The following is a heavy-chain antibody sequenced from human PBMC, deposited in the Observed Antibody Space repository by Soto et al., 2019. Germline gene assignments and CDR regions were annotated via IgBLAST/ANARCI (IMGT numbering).Heavy chain of an antibody. CDR2: ISGGGERT. CDR1: GITISNYP. D-gene: IGHD3-22*01. CDR3: VKDDGGYPSTAPH. J-gene: IGHJ4*02. V-gene: IGHV3-23*01. Sequence: EVQLLESGGGLVQPGGSLRLSCAASGITISNYPMSWVRQAPGKGLDWGSGISGGGERTYYADSAKGRFTISKDISRNSLSLQLDSLGVEDTAVYFCVKDDGGYPSTAPHWGQGTLVTVSS.